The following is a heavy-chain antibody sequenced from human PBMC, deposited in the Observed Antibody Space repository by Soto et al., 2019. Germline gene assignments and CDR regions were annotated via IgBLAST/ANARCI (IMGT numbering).Heavy chain of an antibody. V-gene: IGHV4-30-2*02. CDR1: GGSISSGGYS. Sequence: SATLSLTCAVSGGSISSGGYSWSWIRQPPGKGLEWIGYIYHSGSSYYNPSLKSLVTISLDTFKNQFSLKLRSVTAADTAVYYCARTGDYGAYYFYYMDVWGKGTTVTVSS. J-gene: IGHJ6*03. CDR3: ARTGDYGAYYFYYMDV. CDR2: IYHSGSS. D-gene: IGHD4-17*01.